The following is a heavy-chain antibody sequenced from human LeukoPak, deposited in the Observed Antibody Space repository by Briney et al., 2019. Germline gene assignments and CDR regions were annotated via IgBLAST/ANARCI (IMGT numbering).Heavy chain of an antibody. CDR1: GYTFTGYY. CDR3: AGDFSPDYYDSSGYDWFDP. Sequence: ASVTVSCKASGYTFTGYYMHWVRQAPGQGLEWMGWINPNSGGTNYAKKFQGRVTMTRDTSISTAYMELSRLRSDDTAVYYCAGDFSPDYYDSSGYDWFDPWGQGTLVTVSS. V-gene: IGHV1-2*02. CDR2: INPNSGGT. D-gene: IGHD3-22*01. J-gene: IGHJ5*02.